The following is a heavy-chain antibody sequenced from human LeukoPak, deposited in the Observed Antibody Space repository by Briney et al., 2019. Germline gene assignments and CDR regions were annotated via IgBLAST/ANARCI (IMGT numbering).Heavy chain of an antibody. CDR3: AHGAMYQLDY. V-gene: IGHV3-23*01. CDR2: IRGSGGST. D-gene: IGHD2-2*01. CDR1: GFTFSTYA. Sequence: GGSLRLSCAASGFTFSTYAMNWVRQAPGEGLEWVAAIRGSGGSTYYADSVKGRFTISRDNSKNTLYLQMNSLRAEDTAVYYCAHGAMYQLDYWGQGTLVTVSS. J-gene: IGHJ4*02.